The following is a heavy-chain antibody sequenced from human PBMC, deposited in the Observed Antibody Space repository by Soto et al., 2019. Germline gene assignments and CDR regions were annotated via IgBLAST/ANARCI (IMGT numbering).Heavy chain of an antibody. CDR3: ARHLTSAAFDY. CDR2: IYPGDSDT. Sequence: GESLKISCKGSGYSFTSYWIGWVRQMPGKGLEWMGIIYPGDSDTRYSPSFQGHVTISVDKSISTAYLQWSSLKASDTAMYYCARHLTSAAFDYWGQGSLVTVSS. J-gene: IGHJ4*02. V-gene: IGHV5-51*01. D-gene: IGHD7-27*01. CDR1: GYSFTSYW.